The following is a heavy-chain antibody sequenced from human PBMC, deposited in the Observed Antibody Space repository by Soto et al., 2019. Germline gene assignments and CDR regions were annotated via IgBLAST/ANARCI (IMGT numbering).Heavy chain of an antibody. CDR1: GYTFTSYD. V-gene: IGHV1-8*01. D-gene: IGHD3-9*01. CDR2: MNPNSGNT. Sequence: GASVKVSCKASGYTFTSYDINWVRQATGQGLEWMGWMNPNSGNTGYAQKFQGRVTMTRNTSISTAYMELSSLRSEDTAVYYCARLDNSEAYDILTGYQHYYYYGMDVWG. J-gene: IGHJ6*02. CDR3: ARLDNSEAYDILTGYQHYYYYGMDV.